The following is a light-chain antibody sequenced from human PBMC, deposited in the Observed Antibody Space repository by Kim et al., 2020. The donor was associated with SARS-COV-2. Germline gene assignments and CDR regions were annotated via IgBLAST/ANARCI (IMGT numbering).Light chain of an antibody. Sequence: DIQMTQSPSSLSASVGDAVTITCRASQDISNSLAWYQQKPGKAPRLLLYAASTLHSGVPSRFSGSGSGSDYTLTINSLQPEDFATYYCHQYYSTLGTFGQGTKVDIK. CDR1: QDISNS. CDR2: AAS. CDR3: HQYYSTLGT. V-gene: IGKV1-NL1*01. J-gene: IGKJ1*01.